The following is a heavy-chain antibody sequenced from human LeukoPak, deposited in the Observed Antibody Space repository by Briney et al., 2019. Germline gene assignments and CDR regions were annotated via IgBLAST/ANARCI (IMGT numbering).Heavy chain of an antibody. CDR1: GFTFSSDW. V-gene: IGHV3-74*01. Sequence: TGGSLRLSCAPSGFTFSSDWMHWARQAPGKGLVWVSRIKSDGTGISYADSVKGRFTISRDNTKNTLYLQMNSLRAEDTAMYYCARDRGYSFDYWGQGTLVTVSS. CDR3: ARDRGYSFDY. CDR2: IKSDGTGI. D-gene: IGHD6-13*01. J-gene: IGHJ4*02.